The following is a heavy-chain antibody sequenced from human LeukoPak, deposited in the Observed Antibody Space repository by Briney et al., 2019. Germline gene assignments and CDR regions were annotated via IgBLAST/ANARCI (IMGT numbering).Heavy chain of an antibody. CDR3: ARDLAVIEAAAYYFDY. CDR2: ISSNGGST. Sequence: GGSLRLSCAASGFTFSSYAMHWVRQAPGKGLEYVSAISSNGGSTYYANSVKGRFTISRDNSKNTLYLQMGSLRAEDMAVYYCARDLAVIEAAAYYFDYWGQGTLVTVSS. CDR1: GFTFSSYA. J-gene: IGHJ4*02. V-gene: IGHV3-64*01. D-gene: IGHD6-13*01.